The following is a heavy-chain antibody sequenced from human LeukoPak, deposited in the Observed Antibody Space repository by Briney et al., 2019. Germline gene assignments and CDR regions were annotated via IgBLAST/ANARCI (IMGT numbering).Heavy chain of an antibody. D-gene: IGHD2-2*02. Sequence: GGSLRLSRAASGFTFSSYSMTWVRQIPGKGLESVSVISASGGTTDYADSLRGRFTISRDNSKTTLYLQMNSLRVEDTAIYYCAKCSLTCYRGSFDIWGQGTTVTVSS. J-gene: IGHJ3*02. CDR2: ISASGGTT. CDR3: AKCSLTCYRGSFDI. V-gene: IGHV3-23*01. CDR1: GFTFSSYS.